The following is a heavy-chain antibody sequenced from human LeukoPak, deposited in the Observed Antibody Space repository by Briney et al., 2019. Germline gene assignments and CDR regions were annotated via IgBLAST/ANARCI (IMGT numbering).Heavy chain of an antibody. CDR3: ARGGSSGPYYFDY. Sequence: GGSLRLSCAASGFTFSSYGLSWVRQAPGEGLEWVSSISSGSTYISYADSLKGRFTISRDNAKNSLYLQMNSLRAEDTAVYYCARGGSSGPYYFDYWGQGTLVTVSS. CDR2: ISSGSTYI. D-gene: IGHD3-22*01. V-gene: IGHV3-21*01. J-gene: IGHJ4*02. CDR1: GFTFSSYG.